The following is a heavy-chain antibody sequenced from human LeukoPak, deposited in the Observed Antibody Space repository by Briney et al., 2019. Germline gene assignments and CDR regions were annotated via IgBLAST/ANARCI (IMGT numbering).Heavy chain of an antibody. D-gene: IGHD2/OR15-2a*01. CDR2: INGDGSAT. V-gene: IGHV3-74*01. Sequence: GGSLRLSCAASGFSLSAFWMFWVRQAPGKGLEWVSRINGDGSATTYADSVKGRFSISRDNAKNSLYLQMDSLTADDTAVYFCTRDFSYYGMDVWGQGTTVNVSS. CDR1: GFSLSAFW. J-gene: IGHJ6*02. CDR3: TRDFSYYGMDV.